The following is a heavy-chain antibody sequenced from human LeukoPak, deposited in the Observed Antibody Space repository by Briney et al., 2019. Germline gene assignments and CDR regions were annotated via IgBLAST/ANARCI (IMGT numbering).Heavy chain of an antibody. V-gene: IGHV4-4*07. Sequence: SETLSLTCTVSGGSTSVYYWSWVRQPAGKGLEWIGRIYSSGSTNYNPSLKSRVTMSLDTSKKQFSLKLSSVTAADTAIYYCARDPPSASGTSYYGMDVWGQGTTVTVSS. D-gene: IGHD6-13*01. CDR3: ARDPPSASGTSYYGMDV. CDR1: GGSTSVYY. J-gene: IGHJ6*02. CDR2: IYSSGST.